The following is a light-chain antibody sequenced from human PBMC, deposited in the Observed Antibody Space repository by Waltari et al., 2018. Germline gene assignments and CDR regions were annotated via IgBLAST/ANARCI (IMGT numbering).Light chain of an antibody. J-gene: IGLJ3*02. CDR3: CSYVTGDTWV. CDR1: SSDVGHYKF. V-gene: IGLV2-23*02. Sequence: QSALTQPASVSGSPGQSITISCTGSSSDVGHYKFVPWYQQHPGKAPKLMIYEINQRPAGISNRFSGSKFGNTAVLTISGLQTEDEADYYCCSYVTGDTWVFGGGTRVAVL. CDR2: EIN.